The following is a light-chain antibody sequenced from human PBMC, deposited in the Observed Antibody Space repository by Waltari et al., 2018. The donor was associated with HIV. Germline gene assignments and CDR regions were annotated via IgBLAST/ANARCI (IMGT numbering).Light chain of an antibody. Sequence: EIVMMQSPATLSVSPGERATLSCRASQNITTNLAWYQQKPGQAPRLLIYGAFTRATGIPATFSGSGSGTEFTLTISSLQSEDFALYYCQQYNNLPLTFGGGTKVEIK. J-gene: IGKJ4*01. CDR2: GAF. V-gene: IGKV3-15*01. CDR3: QQYNNLPLT. CDR1: QNITTN.